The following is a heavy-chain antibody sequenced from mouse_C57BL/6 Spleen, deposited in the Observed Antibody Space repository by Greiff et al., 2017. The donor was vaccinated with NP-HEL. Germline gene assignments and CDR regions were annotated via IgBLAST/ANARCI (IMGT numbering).Heavy chain of an antibody. CDR1: GFTFSDYG. Sequence: EVNVVESGGGLVKPGGSLKLSCAASGFTFSDYGMHWVRQAPEKGLEWVAYISSGSSTIYYADTVKGRFTISRDNAKNTLFLQMTSLRSEDTAMYYCAGDYYGSGYFDVWGTGTTVTVSS. CDR2: ISSGSSTI. D-gene: IGHD1-1*01. V-gene: IGHV5-17*01. J-gene: IGHJ1*03. CDR3: AGDYYGSGYFDV.